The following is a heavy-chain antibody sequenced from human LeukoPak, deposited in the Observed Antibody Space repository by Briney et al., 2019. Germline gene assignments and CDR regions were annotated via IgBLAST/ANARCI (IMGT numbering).Heavy chain of an antibody. CDR2: IYYSGST. D-gene: IGHD4-17*01. CDR1: GGSISSGDYY. V-gene: IGHV4-61*08. CDR3: ARDLTVTTWGYYYGMDV. Sequence: SETLSLTCTVSGGSISSGDYYWSWIRQPPGKGLEWIGYIYYSGSTNYNPSLKSRVTISVDTSKNQFSLKLSSVTAADTAVYYCARDLTVTTWGYYYGMDVWAKGPRSPSP. J-gene: IGHJ6*02.